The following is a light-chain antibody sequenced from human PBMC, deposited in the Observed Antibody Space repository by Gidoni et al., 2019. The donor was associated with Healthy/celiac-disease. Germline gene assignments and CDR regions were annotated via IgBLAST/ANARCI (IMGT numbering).Light chain of an antibody. J-gene: IGKJ1*01. CDR3: QQYGSSPET. V-gene: IGKV3-20*01. Sequence: DIVLPQSPGTPSLSPGEIATLSCRPSQSVSSCYLAWYQQKPGQAPRLLIYGASSRATGIPDRFGGSGSGKDFTLTISRLEPEVFAVYYWQQYGSSPETFGQGTKVEIK. CDR2: GAS. CDR1: QSVSSCY.